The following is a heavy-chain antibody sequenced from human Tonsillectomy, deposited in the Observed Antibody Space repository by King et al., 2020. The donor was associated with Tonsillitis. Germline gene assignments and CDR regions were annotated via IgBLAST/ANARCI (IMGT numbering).Heavy chain of an antibody. CDR3: ARRWLGGAFDI. V-gene: IGHV5-51*03. CDR1: GYSFTRYW. CDR2: ISSTDSGT. Sequence: VQLVESGAEVKKPGESLRISCEASGYSFTRYWVAWLRQMPGKGLEWMVIISSTDSGTRYSPSFQGQVTLSADRSINTADLQWSRLRAADTAMYSCARRWLGGAFDIWGQGTMVSVSS. D-gene: IGHD5-12*01. J-gene: IGHJ3*02.